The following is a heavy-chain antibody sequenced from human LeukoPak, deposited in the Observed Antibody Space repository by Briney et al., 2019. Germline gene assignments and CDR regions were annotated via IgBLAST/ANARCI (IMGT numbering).Heavy chain of an antibody. CDR1: GYTFSSFG. D-gene: IGHD2-15*01. J-gene: IGHJ1*01. CDR2: ISAYNGNT. V-gene: IGHV1-18*01. CDR3: ARDSADCSGGSCYSAEYFQH. Sequence: ASVKVSCKASGYTFSSFGISWVRLAPRQGLEWMGRISAYNGNTNYAQKVQGRVTTTTDTSTGTAYMELRSLRSDDTAIYYCARDSADCSGGSCYSAEYFQHWGQGTLVTVPS.